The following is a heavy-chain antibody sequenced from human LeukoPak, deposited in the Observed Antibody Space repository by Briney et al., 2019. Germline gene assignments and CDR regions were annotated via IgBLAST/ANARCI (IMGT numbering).Heavy chain of an antibody. Sequence: PGESLKISCKASGYSFDYYWIAWVRQMPGKGLEWMGIIYPDDSDSTYSPSFQGQVTISVDKSINTAYLQWSSLKASNTAIYYCARVGIVTNFGVVSYYFDYWGQGTLVTVSS. V-gene: IGHV5-51*01. CDR2: IYPDDSDS. CDR1: GYSFDYYW. CDR3: ARVGIVTNFGVVSYYFDY. D-gene: IGHD3-3*01. J-gene: IGHJ4*02.